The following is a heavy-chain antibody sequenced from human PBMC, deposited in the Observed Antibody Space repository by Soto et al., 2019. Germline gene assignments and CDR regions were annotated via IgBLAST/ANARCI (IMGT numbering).Heavy chain of an antibody. Sequence: SETLSLTCAVVGDSLRGQSWNWIRQSPGKGLEWIGELDQSGGTNYNPSLKSRAIISDDTSKNQFSLTLTYVTAADTAVYYCAREDSYGWSGESLDVCGQGTPVTVYS. CDR2: LDQSGGT. CDR3: AREDSYGWSGESLDV. CDR1: GDSLRGQS. D-gene: IGHD6-19*01. V-gene: IGHV4-34*01. J-gene: IGHJ6*02.